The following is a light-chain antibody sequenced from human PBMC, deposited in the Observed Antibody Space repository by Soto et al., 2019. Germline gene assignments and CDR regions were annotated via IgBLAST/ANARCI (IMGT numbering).Light chain of an antibody. J-gene: IGKJ1*01. V-gene: IGKV1-39*01. CDR2: DAS. Sequence: DIQMTQSPSSLSASVGDRFTITCQAVQDISNSLNWYQHKPGKAPKLLIYDASSLETGVPSRFSGSGSGTDFTLTISSLQPEDFATYYCQQSYSTPWTFGQGTKVDIK. CDR3: QQSYSTPWT. CDR1: QDISNS.